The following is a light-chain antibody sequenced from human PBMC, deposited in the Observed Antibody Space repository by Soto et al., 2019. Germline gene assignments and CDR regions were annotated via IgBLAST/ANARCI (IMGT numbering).Light chain of an antibody. CDR3: QQYDNSPQVT. J-gene: IGKJ5*01. V-gene: IGKV3-20*01. Sequence: EIVLTQSPGTLSLSPGERATLSCRASQSVSSSYLAWYQQKPGQAPRLLIYAASSRATGIPDRFSGSGSGTDFILTISRLEPEDFAVYYCQQYDNSPQVTFGQGTPMDIK. CDR2: AAS. CDR1: QSVSSSY.